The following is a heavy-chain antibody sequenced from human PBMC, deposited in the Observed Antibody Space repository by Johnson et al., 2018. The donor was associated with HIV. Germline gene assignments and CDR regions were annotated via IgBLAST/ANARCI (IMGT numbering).Heavy chain of an antibody. Sequence: QVQLVESGGGVVQPGRSLRLSCAASGFTFSSYAMHWVRQAPGKGLEWVAVISYGGRTGYVDSVKGRFTISRDNAKDSLYLQMNSLRAEDTALYYCARVRTAAGFDAFDIWGQGTMVTVSS. J-gene: IGHJ3*02. CDR3: ARVRTAAGFDAFDI. D-gene: IGHD6-13*01. CDR1: GFTFSSYA. CDR2: ISYGGRT. V-gene: IGHV3-30-3*01.